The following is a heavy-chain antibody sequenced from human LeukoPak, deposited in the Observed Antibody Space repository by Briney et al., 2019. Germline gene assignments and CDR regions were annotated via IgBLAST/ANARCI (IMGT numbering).Heavy chain of an antibody. J-gene: IGHJ4*02. CDR3: AKVLSRGGLRPSPFDY. V-gene: IGHV3-23*01. CDR2: ISGSGGST. D-gene: IGHD5-12*01. Sequence: GGSLRLSCAASGFTFSSYGMSWVRQAPGKGLEWVSAISGSGGSTYYADSVKGRFTISRDNSKNTLYLQMNSLRAEDTAVYYCAKVLSRGGLRPSPFDYWGQGTLVTVSS. CDR1: GFTFSSYG.